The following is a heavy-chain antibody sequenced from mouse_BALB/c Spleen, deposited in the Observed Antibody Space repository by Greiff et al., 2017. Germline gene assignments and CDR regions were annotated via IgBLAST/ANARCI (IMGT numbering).Heavy chain of an antibody. J-gene: IGHJ2*01. Sequence: QVHVKQSGAELVRPGTSVKVSCKASGYAFTNYLIEWVKQRPGQGLEWIGVINPGSGGTNYNEKFKGKATLTADKSSSTAYMQLSSLTSDDSAVYFCARRGYGGFDYWGQGTTLTVSS. CDR3: ARRGYGGFDY. V-gene: IGHV1-54*01. CDR2: INPGSGGT. CDR1: GYAFTNYL. D-gene: IGHD1-1*01.